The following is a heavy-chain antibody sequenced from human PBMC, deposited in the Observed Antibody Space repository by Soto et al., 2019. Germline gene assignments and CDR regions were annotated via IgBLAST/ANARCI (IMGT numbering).Heavy chain of an antibody. V-gene: IGHV3-48*03. J-gene: IGHJ6*02. CDR2: ISSSGSTI. Sequence: LRLSCAASGFTFSSYEMNWVRQAPGKGLEWVSYISSSGSTIYYADSVKGRFTISRDSAKNSLYLQMNSLRAEDTAVYYCARDTYYYDSSGYYYPGGMDVWGQGTTVTVSS. CDR3: ARDTYYYDSSGYYYPGGMDV. CDR1: GFTFSSYE. D-gene: IGHD3-22*01.